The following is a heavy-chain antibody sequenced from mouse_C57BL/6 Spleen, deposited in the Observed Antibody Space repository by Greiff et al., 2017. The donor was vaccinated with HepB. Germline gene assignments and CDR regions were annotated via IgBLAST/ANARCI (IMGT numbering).Heavy chain of an antibody. Sequence: QVQLQQSGAELVRPGTSVKVSCKASGYAFTNYLIEWVKQRPGQGLEWIGVINPGSGGTNYNEKFKGKATLTADKSSSTAYMQLSSLTSEDSAVYFCARSYDYEAYWGQGTLVTVSA. D-gene: IGHD2-4*01. CDR2: INPGSGGT. CDR1: GYAFTNYL. V-gene: IGHV1-54*01. CDR3: ARSYDYEAY. J-gene: IGHJ3*01.